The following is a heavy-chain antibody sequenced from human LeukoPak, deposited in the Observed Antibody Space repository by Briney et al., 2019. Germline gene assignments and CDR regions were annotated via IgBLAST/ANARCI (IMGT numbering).Heavy chain of an antibody. D-gene: IGHD3-10*01. CDR3: ARDSPPVGVDFDF. Sequence: GGSLRLSCAASGFTFSSYSMNWVRQAPGKGLEWVSSISSSSSYIYYADSVKGRFTISRDNAKNSLYLQMNSLRAEDTAVYYCARDSPPVGVDFDFWGQGTLVTVSS. V-gene: IGHV3-21*01. J-gene: IGHJ4*02. CDR1: GFTFSSYS. CDR2: ISSSSSYI.